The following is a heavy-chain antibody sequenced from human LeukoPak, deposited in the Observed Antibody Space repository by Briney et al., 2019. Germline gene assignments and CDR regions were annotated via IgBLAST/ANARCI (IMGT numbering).Heavy chain of an antibody. Sequence: SETLSLTCTVSGGSISSYYWSWIRRPPGKGLEWIGYIYYSGTANYNPSLKSRVTISVDTSKNQFSLRLSCVTAADTAVYYCARGPLGDEFADAFDIWGQGTMVTVSS. CDR2: IYYSGTA. J-gene: IGHJ3*02. CDR1: GGSISSYY. D-gene: IGHD4-17*01. V-gene: IGHV4-59*01. CDR3: ARGPLGDEFADAFDI.